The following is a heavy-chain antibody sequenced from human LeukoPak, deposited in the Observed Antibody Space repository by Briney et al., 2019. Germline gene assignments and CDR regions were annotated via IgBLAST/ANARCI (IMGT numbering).Heavy chain of an antibody. CDR1: GFTFSSYG. J-gene: IGHJ4*02. CDR2: ISYDGSNK. V-gene: IGHV3-30*18. CDR3: AKGRWHYDISLNDY. D-gene: IGHD3-9*01. Sequence: QSGGSLRLSCAASGFTFSSYGMHWVRQAPGKGLEWVAVISYDGSNKYYADSVKGRFTISRDNSKNTLYLQMNSLRAEDTAVYYCAKGRWHYDISLNDYWGQGTLVTVSS.